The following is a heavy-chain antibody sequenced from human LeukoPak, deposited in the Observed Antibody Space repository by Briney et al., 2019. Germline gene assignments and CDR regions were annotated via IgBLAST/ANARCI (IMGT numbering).Heavy chain of an antibody. Sequence: SVKVSCKASGGTFSSYAISWVRQAPGQGLEWMGGIIPIFGTANYAQKFQGRVTITTDESTSTAYMELSSLRSEDTAVYYCARDTYCGGDCYPRPGAFDIWGQGTMAPVSS. CDR1: GGTFSSYA. J-gene: IGHJ3*02. V-gene: IGHV1-69*05. CDR2: IIPIFGTA. D-gene: IGHD2-21*02. CDR3: ARDTYCGGDCYPRPGAFDI.